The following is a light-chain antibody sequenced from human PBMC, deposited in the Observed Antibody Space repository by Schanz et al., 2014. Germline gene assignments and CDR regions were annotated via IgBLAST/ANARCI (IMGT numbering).Light chain of an antibody. CDR3: CSYTSSSTV. J-gene: IGLJ2*01. CDR2: GDN. Sequence: QSALTQPASVSASPGQSITISCTGTATDIGGTYLVSWYQQNPGEAPKLLILGDNHRPSGVSNRFSGSKSANTASLTISGLQAEDEADYYCCSYTSSSTVFGGGTKLTVL. CDR1: ATDIGGTYL. V-gene: IGLV2-14*02.